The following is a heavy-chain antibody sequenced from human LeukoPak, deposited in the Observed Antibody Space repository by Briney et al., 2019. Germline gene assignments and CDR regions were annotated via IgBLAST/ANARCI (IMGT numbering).Heavy chain of an antibody. V-gene: IGHV3-21*01. Sequence: GGSLRLSSAASGFTFSSYSMNWVRQAPGKGLEWVSSISSSSSYIYYADSVKGRFTISRDNAKNSLYLQMNSLRAEDTAVYYCARGQRAAAGTGYFDYWGQGTLVTVSS. J-gene: IGHJ4*02. CDR1: GFTFSSYS. D-gene: IGHD6-13*01. CDR2: ISSSSSYI. CDR3: ARGQRAAAGTGYFDY.